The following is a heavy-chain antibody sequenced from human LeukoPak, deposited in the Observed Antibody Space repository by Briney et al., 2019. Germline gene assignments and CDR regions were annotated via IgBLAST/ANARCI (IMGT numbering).Heavy chain of an antibody. CDR3: AKDSGGNRIVWFDY. CDR2: IQYDGSNK. Sequence: GGSLRLACAASGFTFSNYGMHWVRQVPGKGLEWVTFIQYDGSNKYHADAVKGRFTISRDNSKNTLYLQVNSLRPEDAAVYYCAKDSGGNRIVWFDYWGQGTLVTVSS. D-gene: IGHD4-23*01. V-gene: IGHV3-30*02. CDR1: GFTFSNYG. J-gene: IGHJ4*02.